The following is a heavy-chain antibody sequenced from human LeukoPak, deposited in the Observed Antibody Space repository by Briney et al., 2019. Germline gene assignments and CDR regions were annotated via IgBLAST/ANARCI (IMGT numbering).Heavy chain of an antibody. Sequence: ASVKVSCKASGGTFSSYAISWVRQAPGQGLEWVGGIIPIFGTANYAQKFQGRVTITADESTSTAYMELSSLRSEDTAVYYCARVGYSFFDYWGQGTLVTVSS. CDR2: IIPIFGTA. D-gene: IGHD6-13*01. CDR3: ARVGYSFFDY. V-gene: IGHV1-69*13. J-gene: IGHJ4*02. CDR1: GGTFSSYA.